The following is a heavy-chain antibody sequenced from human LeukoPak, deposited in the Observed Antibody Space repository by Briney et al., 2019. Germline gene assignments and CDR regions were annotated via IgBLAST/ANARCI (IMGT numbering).Heavy chain of an antibody. D-gene: IGHD5-18*01. CDR2: ISGSGGST. V-gene: IGHV3-23*01. J-gene: IGHJ4*02. Sequence: TGGSLRLSCAASGFTFSSYAMSWVRQAPGKGLEWVSAISGSGGSTYYADSVKGRFTISRDNSKNSLYLQMNSLRVEDTAFYYCARDLAYSRLDYWGQGTLVTVSS. CDR3: ARDLAYSRLDY. CDR1: GFTFSSYA.